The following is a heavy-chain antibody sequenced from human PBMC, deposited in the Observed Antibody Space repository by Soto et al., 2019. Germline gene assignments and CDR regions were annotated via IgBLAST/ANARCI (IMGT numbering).Heavy chain of an antibody. D-gene: IGHD6-13*01. CDR3: AKNYWEIAAADNIFDY. J-gene: IGHJ4*02. CDR2: ISGSGGST. V-gene: IGHV3-23*01. Sequence: GGSLRLSCAASGFTFSSYAMSWVRQAPGKGLEWVSAISGSGGSTYYADSVKGRFTISRDNSKNTLYLQMNSLRAEDTAVYYCAKNYWEIAAADNIFDYWGQGTLVTVSS. CDR1: GFTFSSYA.